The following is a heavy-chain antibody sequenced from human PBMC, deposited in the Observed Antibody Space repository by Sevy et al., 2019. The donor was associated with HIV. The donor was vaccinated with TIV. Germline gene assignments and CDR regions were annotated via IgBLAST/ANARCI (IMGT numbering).Heavy chain of an antibody. J-gene: IGHJ4*02. V-gene: IGHV3-7*01. CDR2: IRQDGNEL. CDR1: GFTFDDYW. Sequence: GGSLRLSCAASGFTFDDYWMQWVRQAPGQGLEWVANIRQDGNELYYADSVKGRFTISRDNAKESLFLKMTNLRVEDTAIYYCATRYFDLWGQGTLVTVSS. CDR3: ATRYFDL.